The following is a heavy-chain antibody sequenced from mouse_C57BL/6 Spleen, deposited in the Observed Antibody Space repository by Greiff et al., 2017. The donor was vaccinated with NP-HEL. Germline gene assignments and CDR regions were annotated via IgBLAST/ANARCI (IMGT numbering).Heavy chain of an antibody. Sequence: VQLQQSGAELVKPGASVKLSCKASGYTFTSYWMHWVKQRPGQGLEWIGMIHPNSGSTNYNEKFKSKATLTVDKSSSTAYMQLSSLTSEDSAVYYCARESTVVAMDYWGQGTSVTVSS. CDR3: ARESTVVAMDY. J-gene: IGHJ4*01. CDR1: GYTFTSYW. V-gene: IGHV1-64*01. D-gene: IGHD1-1*01. CDR2: IHPNSGST.